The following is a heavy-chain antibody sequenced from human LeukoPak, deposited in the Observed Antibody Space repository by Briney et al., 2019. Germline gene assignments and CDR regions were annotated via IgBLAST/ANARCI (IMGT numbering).Heavy chain of an antibody. CDR1: GGSLSGYY. CDR2: INHSGST. D-gene: IGHD3-22*01. V-gene: IGHV4-34*01. CDR3: AADSSGYYYY. J-gene: IGHJ4*02. Sequence: PSEPLSLPRAVYGGSLSGYYWSWLRQPPGKALEWIGEINHSGSTNYNPPLKSRVTISVDTSKHQFSLKLSSVTVADTAVYYCAADSSGYYYYWGQGTLVTVSS.